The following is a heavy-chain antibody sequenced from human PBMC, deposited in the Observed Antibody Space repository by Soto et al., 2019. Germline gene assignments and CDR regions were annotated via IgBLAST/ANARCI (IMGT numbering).Heavy chain of an antibody. CDR2: ISYDGSNK. CDR1: GFTFSSYA. D-gene: IGHD5-18*01. Sequence: GGSLRLSCAASGFTFSSYAMHWVRQAPGKGLEWVAVISYDGSNKYYVDSVKGRFTISRDNARKSLYLQMDSLRAEDTAVYFCARGDTPMITGMDSFDIWGQGTMVTVSS. J-gene: IGHJ3*02. CDR3: ARGDTPMITGMDSFDI. V-gene: IGHV3-30-3*01.